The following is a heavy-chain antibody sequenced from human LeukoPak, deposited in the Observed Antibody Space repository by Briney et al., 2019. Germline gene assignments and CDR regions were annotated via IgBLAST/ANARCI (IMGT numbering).Heavy chain of an antibody. CDR1: GGSFSGYY. J-gene: IGHJ4*02. CDR3: AKRYCSSTTCYDDRGAFDY. D-gene: IGHD2-2*01. Sequence: SETLSLTCAVYGGSFSGYYWSWIRQPPGKGLEWIGYIYYSGSTNYNPSLKSRVTISVDTSKNQFSLKLSSVTAADTAVYYCAKRYCSSTTCYDDRGAFDYWGQGTLVTVSS. V-gene: IGHV4-59*08. CDR2: IYYSGST.